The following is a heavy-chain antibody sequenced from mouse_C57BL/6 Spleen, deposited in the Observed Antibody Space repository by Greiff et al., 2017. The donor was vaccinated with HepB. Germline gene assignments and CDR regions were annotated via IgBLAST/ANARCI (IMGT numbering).Heavy chain of an antibody. D-gene: IGHD2-5*01. Sequence: VQLQQSGAELVRPGASVKLSCTASGFNIKDDYMHWVKQRPEQGLEWIGWIDPENGDTEYASKFQGKATITADTSSNTAYLQLSSLTSEDTAVYYCTTRIYYSNYGAMDYWGQGTSVTVSS. CDR1: GFNIKDDY. CDR3: TTRIYYSNYGAMDY. CDR2: IDPENGDT. V-gene: IGHV14-4*01. J-gene: IGHJ4*01.